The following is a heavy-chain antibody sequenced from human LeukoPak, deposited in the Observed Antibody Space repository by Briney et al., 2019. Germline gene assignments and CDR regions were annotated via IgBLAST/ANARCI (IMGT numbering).Heavy chain of an antibody. Sequence: SETLSLTCAVYGGSFSGYYWSWIRQPPGKGLEWIGSIYYSGSTYYNPSLKSRVAISVDTSKNQFSLKLSSVTAADTAVYYCARRLLGYCSGGSCYSGYFQHWGQGTLVTVSS. CDR3: ARRLLGYCSGGSCYSGYFQH. CDR1: GGSFSGYY. V-gene: IGHV4-34*01. CDR2: IYYSGST. D-gene: IGHD2-15*01. J-gene: IGHJ1*01.